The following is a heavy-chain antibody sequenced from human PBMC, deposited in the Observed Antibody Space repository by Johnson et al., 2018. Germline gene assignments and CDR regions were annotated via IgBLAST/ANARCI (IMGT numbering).Heavy chain of an antibody. V-gene: IGHV3-21*01. CDR2: ISSSSSYI. J-gene: IGHJ6*02. Sequence: VQLVESGGGLVQPWGSLRLSCAASGFTFSNYAMNWVRQAPGKGLEWVSSISSSSSYIYYADSMKGRFTISRDNGKNSLYLKMNSLRAEDTAVYYCAGAGGGFLENYYYYAMDVWGQGTTVTVSS. CDR3: AGAGGGFLENYYYYAMDV. D-gene: IGHD3-3*01. CDR1: GFTFSNYA.